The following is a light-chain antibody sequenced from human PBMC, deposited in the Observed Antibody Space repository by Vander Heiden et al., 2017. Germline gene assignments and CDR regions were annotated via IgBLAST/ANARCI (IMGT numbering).Light chain of an antibody. CDR1: QSISSY. Sequence: DIQMTQSPSSLSASVGDRVTITCRASQSISSYLNWYQQKPGKAPKLLIYAASRWQSGVPSRFSGSGSGTDFTLTSSRLQPEDFATYYWQQSYSTVTFGGGTKVEIK. V-gene: IGKV1-39*01. CDR3: QQSYSTVT. J-gene: IGKJ4*01. CDR2: AAS.